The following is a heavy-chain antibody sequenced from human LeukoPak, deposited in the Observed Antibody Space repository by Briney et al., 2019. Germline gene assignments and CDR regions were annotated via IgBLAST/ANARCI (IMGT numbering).Heavy chain of an antibody. V-gene: IGHV3-48*03. CDR1: GFTFSSYE. Sequence: GGSLRLSCAASGFTFSSYEMTWVRQAPGKGLEWVSYISSSGSTIYYADSVKGRFTISRDNAKNSLYLQMNSLRAEDTAVYYCATGHVLRYFDWLPHYYYYGMDVWGQGTTVTVSS. CDR3: ATGHVLRYFDWLPHYYYYGMDV. J-gene: IGHJ6*02. D-gene: IGHD3-9*01. CDR2: ISSSGSTI.